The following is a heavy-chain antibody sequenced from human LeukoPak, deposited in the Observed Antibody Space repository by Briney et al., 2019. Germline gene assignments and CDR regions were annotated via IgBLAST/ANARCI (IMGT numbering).Heavy chain of an antibody. Sequence: SETLSLTCSVSGVSISSYYWSWIRQPPGKELEWIGYIHYSGRTNYDPSLQSRVTISIDTSRNQFSLKLSSVTAADTAVYYCAGVVTAKDNWFDPWGQGTLVTVSS. V-gene: IGHV4-59*01. CDR3: AGVVTAKDNWFDP. CDR2: IHYSGRT. D-gene: IGHD2-21*02. CDR1: GVSISSYY. J-gene: IGHJ5*02.